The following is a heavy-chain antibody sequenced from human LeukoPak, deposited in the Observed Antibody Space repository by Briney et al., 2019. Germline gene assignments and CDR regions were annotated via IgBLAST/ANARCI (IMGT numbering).Heavy chain of an antibody. D-gene: IGHD3-16*01. CDR1: GFSVSDYS. V-gene: IGHV3-11*05. CDR2: VTSGSGST. Sequence: GGSLRLSCAASGFSVSDYSISWIRQSPGKGLEWISYVTSGSGSTNYADSVKGRFTISRDNAKNSVALQLDGLRADDTAVYFCTGERGGSYYDFEAWGEGTLVTVSS. J-gene: IGHJ4*02. CDR3: TGERGGSYYDFEA.